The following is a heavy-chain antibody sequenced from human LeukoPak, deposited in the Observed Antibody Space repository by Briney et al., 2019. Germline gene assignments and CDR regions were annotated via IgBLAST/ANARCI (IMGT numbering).Heavy chain of an antibody. Sequence: SETLSLTCAVYGGSFSGYYWSWIRQPPGKGLEWIGEINHSGSTNYNPSLKSRVTISVDTSKNQFSLKLSSVTAADTAVYYCARVPRDYVWGSYRYTLHWFDPWGQGTLVTVSS. V-gene: IGHV4-34*01. CDR2: INHSGST. J-gene: IGHJ5*02. CDR3: ARVPRDYVWGSYRYTLHWFDP. CDR1: GGSFSGYY. D-gene: IGHD3-16*02.